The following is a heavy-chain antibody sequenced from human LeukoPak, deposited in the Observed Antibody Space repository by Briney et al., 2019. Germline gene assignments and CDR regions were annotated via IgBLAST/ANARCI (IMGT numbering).Heavy chain of an antibody. V-gene: IGHV3-48*03. Sequence: GGSLRLSCAASGFTFNNFEMNWVRQAPGKGLEWVSYISSSGNTIYYADSAKGRFTISRDNAKNSLYLQMNSLRAEDTALYFCARGPPNYYDSSGYFYLWGQGTLVTVSS. CDR1: GFTFNNFE. J-gene: IGHJ4*02. CDR3: ARGPPNYYDSSGYFYL. CDR2: ISSSGNTI. D-gene: IGHD3-22*01.